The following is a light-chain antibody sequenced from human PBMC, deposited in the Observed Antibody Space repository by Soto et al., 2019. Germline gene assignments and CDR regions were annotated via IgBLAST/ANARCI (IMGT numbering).Light chain of an antibody. CDR1: SSDVGSYNL. Sequence: QSVLTQPASVSGSPGQSITISFTGTSSDVGSYNLVSWYQQHPGKAPKLMVYEVSKRPSGVSDRFSGSKSGNTASLTISGLQAEDEADYYCCSYAGTTTFVVFGGGTKLTVL. CDR2: EVS. V-gene: IGLV2-23*02. J-gene: IGLJ2*01. CDR3: CSYAGTTTFVV.